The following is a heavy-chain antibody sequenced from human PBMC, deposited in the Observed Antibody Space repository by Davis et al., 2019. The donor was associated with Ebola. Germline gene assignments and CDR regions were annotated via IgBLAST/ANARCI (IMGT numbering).Heavy chain of an antibody. D-gene: IGHD1-7*01. CDR1: GGTFSSYA. V-gene: IGHV1-69*13. Sequence: AASVKVSCKASGGTFSSYAISWVRQAPGQGLEWMGGIIPIFGTANYAQKFQGRVTITADESTSTAYMELSSLRSEDTAVYYCARASVVNNWNYAWFDPWGQGTLVTVSS. J-gene: IGHJ5*02. CDR2: IIPIFGTA. CDR3: ARASVVNNWNYAWFDP.